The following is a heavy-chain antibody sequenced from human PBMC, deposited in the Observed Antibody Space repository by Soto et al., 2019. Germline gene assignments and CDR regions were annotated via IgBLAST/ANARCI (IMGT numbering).Heavy chain of an antibody. D-gene: IGHD1-1*01. J-gene: IGHJ4*02. CDR2: IYYTGST. Sequence: QVHLQESGPGLVKPSETLSLTCTVSGGSINNHYWSWIRQPPGKGLEWICYIYYTGSTNYNPSLESRATMSGDTSTDRVSLNLTSLTAADTGIYYCSRANWYSEYWGQGTLVTVSS. CDR1: GGSINNHY. V-gene: IGHV4-59*11. CDR3: SRANWYSEY.